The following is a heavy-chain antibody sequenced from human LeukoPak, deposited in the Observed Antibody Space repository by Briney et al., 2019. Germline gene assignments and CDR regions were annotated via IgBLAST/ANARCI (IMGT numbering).Heavy chain of an antibody. CDR3: ARELTSTYYFDY. CDR1: GFTFTNYV. J-gene: IGHJ4*02. CDR2: ISYDGSNK. Sequence: PGSSLRLSCAASGFTFTNYVMHWVRQAPGKGLKWVAVISYDGSNKYYADSVKGRFTISRDNSKNTVYLQMNSLRPEDTAVYYCARELTSTYYFDYWGQGTLVTVSP. V-gene: IGHV3-30*04.